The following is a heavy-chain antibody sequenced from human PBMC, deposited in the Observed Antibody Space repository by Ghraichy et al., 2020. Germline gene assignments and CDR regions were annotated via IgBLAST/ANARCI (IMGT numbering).Heavy chain of an antibody. D-gene: IGHD2/OR15-2a*01. CDR1: GGSFSGYY. Sequence: SETLSLTCAVYGGSFSGYYWSWIRQPPGKGLEWIGEINHSGSTNYNPSLKSRVTISVDTSKNQFSLKLSSVTAADTAVYYCALSLLMDTLDYWGRGTLVTVSS. J-gene: IGHJ4*02. CDR3: ALSLLMDTLDY. CDR2: INHSGST. V-gene: IGHV4-34*01.